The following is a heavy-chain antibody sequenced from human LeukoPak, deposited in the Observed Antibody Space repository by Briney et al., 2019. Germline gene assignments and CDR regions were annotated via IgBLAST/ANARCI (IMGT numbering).Heavy chain of an antibody. CDR1: GFTFSSYW. V-gene: IGHV3-7*01. CDR2: IEQDGSEK. J-gene: IGHJ6*03. D-gene: IGHD5-18*01. CDR3: ARGRGYSYGTLHYYYMDV. Sequence: GGSLRLSCAASGFTFSSYWMSWVRQAPGKGLEWVANIEQDGSEKYYVDSVKGRLTISRDNAKNSLYLQMNSLRAEDTAVYYCARGRGYSYGTLHYYYMDVWGKGTTVTVSS.